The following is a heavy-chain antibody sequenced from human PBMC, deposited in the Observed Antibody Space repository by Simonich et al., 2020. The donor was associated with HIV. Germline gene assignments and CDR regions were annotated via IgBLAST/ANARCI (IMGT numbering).Heavy chain of an antibody. CDR1: GGSISSSSYY. Sequence: QVQLQQWGAGLLKPSETLSLNCTVSGGSISSSSYYWGWIRQPPGKGLEWIGSIYYYGSTSSNPALKSRVTISVDTSKNQFSQRLTSLTAADTAVYYCARRGRIAVTGYYFDYWGQGTLVTVSS. V-gene: IGHV4-39*01. CDR2: IYYYGST. D-gene: IGHD6-19*01. J-gene: IGHJ4*02. CDR3: ARRGRIAVTGYYFDY.